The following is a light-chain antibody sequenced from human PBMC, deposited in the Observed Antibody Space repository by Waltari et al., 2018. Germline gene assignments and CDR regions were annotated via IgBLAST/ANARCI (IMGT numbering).Light chain of an antibody. J-gene: IGKJ1*01. CDR3: QKYVSLPAT. V-gene: IGKV3-20*01. CDR2: DAS. CDR1: QSVGRY. Sequence: EIVLTQSPATLSLSPGERATRTCRASQSVGRYLAWYQQKPGQAPRLLIYDASIRATGIPDRFSGSGSETDFSLTISRLEPEDFAVYYCQKYVSLPATFGQGTKVEIK.